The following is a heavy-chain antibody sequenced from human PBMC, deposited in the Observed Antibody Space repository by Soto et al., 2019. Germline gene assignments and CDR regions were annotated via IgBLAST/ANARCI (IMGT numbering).Heavy chain of an antibody. CDR3: ASTPLSIFGVVNFDY. J-gene: IGHJ4*02. CDR1: GGSVSSGSYY. CDR2: IYYSGST. V-gene: IGHV4-61*01. D-gene: IGHD3-3*01. Sequence: SETLSLTCTVSGGSVSSGSYYWSWIRQPPGKGLEWIGYIYYSGSTNYNPSLKSRVTISVDTSKNQLSLKLSSVTAADTAVYYCASTPLSIFGVVNFDYWGQGTLVTVSS.